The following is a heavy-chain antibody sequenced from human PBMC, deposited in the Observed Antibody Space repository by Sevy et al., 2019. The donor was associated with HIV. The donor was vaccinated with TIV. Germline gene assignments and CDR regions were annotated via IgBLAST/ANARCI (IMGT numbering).Heavy chain of an antibody. J-gene: IGHJ4*02. CDR1: GDTLTNNY. CDR2: IDPSGGNT. V-gene: IGHV1-46*01. Sequence: ASVKVSCKAPGDTLTNNYMHWVRQAPGQGLEWMGIIDPSGGNTSYAQKFQGRVTMTRDTSTSTLYMDVSSLRSADTAVYYCVRADPAQHFDSWGQGTLVTVSS. CDR3: VRADPAQHFDS.